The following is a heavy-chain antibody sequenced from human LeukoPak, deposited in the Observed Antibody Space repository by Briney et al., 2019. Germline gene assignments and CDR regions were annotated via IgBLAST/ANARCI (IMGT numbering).Heavy chain of an antibody. Sequence: GGSLRLSCAASGFTFSSYWMHWVRQAPGKGLVWVSRINSDGSSTSYADSVKGRFTISRDNAKNTLYLQMNSLRVEDTAVYYCAREVGSGWPIDYWGQGTLVTVSS. CDR3: AREVGSGWPIDY. V-gene: IGHV3-74*01. CDR1: GFTFSSYW. CDR2: INSDGSST. J-gene: IGHJ4*02. D-gene: IGHD6-19*01.